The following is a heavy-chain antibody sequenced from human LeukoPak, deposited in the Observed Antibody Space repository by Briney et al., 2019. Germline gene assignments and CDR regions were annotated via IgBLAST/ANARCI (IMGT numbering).Heavy chain of an antibody. CDR2: IFYSGST. V-gene: IGHV4-59*01. Sequence: SGTLSLTCTVSGGSISSDYWSWIRQPPGKGLEWIGYIFYSGSTNYNPSLKSRVTISVDTSKNQFSLKLSSVTAADTAVYYCARDRATFDYWGQGTLVTVSS. CDR1: GGSISSDY. CDR3: ARDRATFDY. J-gene: IGHJ4*02.